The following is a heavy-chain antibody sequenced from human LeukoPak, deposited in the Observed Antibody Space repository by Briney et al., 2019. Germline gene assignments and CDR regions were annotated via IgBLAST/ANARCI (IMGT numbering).Heavy chain of an antibody. D-gene: IGHD6-19*01. CDR3: ARGRRHGWYYFDY. CDR1: GFTVSSNY. CDR2: IYSGGST. J-gene: IGHJ4*02. Sequence: PGGSLRLSCAASGFTVSSNYMSWVRQAPGKGLEWVSVIYSGGSTYYADSVKGRFTISRDNSKNTLYLQMNSLRAEDTAVYYCARGRRHGWYYFDYWGQGTLVTVSS. V-gene: IGHV3-66*01.